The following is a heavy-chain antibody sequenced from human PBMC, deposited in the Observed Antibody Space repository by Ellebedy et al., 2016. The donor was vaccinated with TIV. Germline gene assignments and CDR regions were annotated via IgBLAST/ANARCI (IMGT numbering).Heavy chain of an antibody. V-gene: IGHV3-33*05. CDR3: ARGWGARVYMAHLDY. J-gene: IGHJ4*02. CDR2: IKHDGSEE. CDR1: GFTFSDYG. Sequence: GESLKISXAASGFTFSDYGMHWVRQAPVKGLEWVSVIKHDGSEEYSVDSVKGRFTISRDNSKSTLYLQMNSLRAEDTAVYYCARGWGARVYMAHLDYWGQGALVTVSS. D-gene: IGHD3-16*01.